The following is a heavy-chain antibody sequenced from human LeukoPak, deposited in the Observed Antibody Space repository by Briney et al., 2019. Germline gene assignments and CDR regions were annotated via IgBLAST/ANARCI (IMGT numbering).Heavy chain of an antibody. CDR2: IYYSGST. CDR3: ARAMYNLEGYGMDV. D-gene: IGHD1-20*01. J-gene: IGHJ6*02. Sequence: SETLSLTCTVSGGSISSYYWSWIRQPPGKGLEWIGYIYYSGSTNYNPSLKSRVTISVDTSKNQFSLKLSSVTAADTAVYYCARAMYNLEGYGMDVWGQGTTVTVSS. V-gene: IGHV4-59*01. CDR1: GGSISSYY.